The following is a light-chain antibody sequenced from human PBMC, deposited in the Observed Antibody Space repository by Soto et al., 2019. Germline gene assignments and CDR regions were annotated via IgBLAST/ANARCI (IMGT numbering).Light chain of an antibody. Sequence: EIVLTQSPATLSLSPGERATLSCRASQSVSSYLAWYQQKPGQGPRLLIYDSSNRATGIPARFSGSGSGTDFTLTISSLEPEDFAVYFCQQRSTWPTFGGGTKVDIK. CDR2: DSS. CDR3: QQRSTWPT. V-gene: IGKV3-11*01. J-gene: IGKJ4*01. CDR1: QSVSSY.